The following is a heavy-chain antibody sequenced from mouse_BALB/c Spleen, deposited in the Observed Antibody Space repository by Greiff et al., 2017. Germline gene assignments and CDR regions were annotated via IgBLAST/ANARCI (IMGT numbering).Heavy chain of an antibody. Sequence: VQLQQSGAELVRPGTSVKVSCKASGYAFTNYLIEWVKQRPGQGLEWIGVINPGSGGTNYNEKFKGKATLTADKSSSTAYMQLSSLTSDDSAVYFCARLGYYGMYEDYWGQGTTLTVSS. V-gene: IGHV1-54*01. CDR1: GYAFTNYL. CDR3: ARLGYYGMYEDY. D-gene: IGHD2-1*01. J-gene: IGHJ2*01. CDR2: INPGSGGT.